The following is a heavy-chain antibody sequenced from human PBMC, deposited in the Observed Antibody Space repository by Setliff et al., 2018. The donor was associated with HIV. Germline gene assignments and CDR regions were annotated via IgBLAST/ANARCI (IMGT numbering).Heavy chain of an antibody. J-gene: IGHJ4*02. CDR3: ARGLSFYDPGGFDY. D-gene: IGHD3-22*01. V-gene: IGHV4-4*09. Sequence: SETLSLTCTVSGGSISSYYWSWIRQPPGKGLEWIGYIYTSGSTNYNPSLKSRVTISVDTSKNQFSLKLSSVTAADTAVYYCARGLSFYDPGGFDYWGQGTLVTLSS. CDR2: IYTSGST. CDR1: GGSISSYY.